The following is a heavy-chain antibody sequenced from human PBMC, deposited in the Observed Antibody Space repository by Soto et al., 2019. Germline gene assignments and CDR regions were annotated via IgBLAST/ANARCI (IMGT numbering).Heavy chain of an antibody. CDR1: GGTFSSYA. D-gene: IGHD3-22*01. CDR2: IIPIFGTA. V-gene: IGHV1-69*01. Sequence: QVQLVQSGAEVKKPGSSVKVSCKASGGTFSSYAISWVRQAPGQGLEWMGGIIPIFGTANYAQKFQGRVTVTAGESKSTGYRGVGSLRAEGTAGYYWGGGGDYYDSSGPPVYWGQGTLVTVSS. CDR3: GGGGDYYDSSGPPVY. J-gene: IGHJ4*02.